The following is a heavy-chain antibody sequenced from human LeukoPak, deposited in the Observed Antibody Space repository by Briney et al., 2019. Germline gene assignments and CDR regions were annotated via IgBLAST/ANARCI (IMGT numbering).Heavy chain of an antibody. D-gene: IGHD5-18*01. J-gene: IGHJ6*02. V-gene: IGHV3-21*01. CDR2: ISSSSSYI. Sequence: GGSLRLSCAASGFTLSSYSMNWVRQAPGKGLEWVSSISSSSSYIYYADSVKGRFTISRDNAKNSLYLQMNSLRAEDTAVYYCARDAVDTANAVWGQGTTVTVSS. CDR3: ARDAVDTANAV. CDR1: GFTLSSYS.